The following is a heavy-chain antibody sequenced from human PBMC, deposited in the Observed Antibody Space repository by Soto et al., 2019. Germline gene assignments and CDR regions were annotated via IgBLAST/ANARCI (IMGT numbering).Heavy chain of an antibody. J-gene: IGHJ4*02. CDR1: GGSIISYY. V-gene: IGHV4-59*01. Sequence: SETLSLTCTVSGGSIISYYWSWIRQPPGKGLEWIGYIYYSGSTNYNPSLKSRVTISVDTSKNQFSLKLSSVTAADTAVYYCARESGGYFDYWGRGTLVTVSS. D-gene: IGHD2-15*01. CDR3: ARESGGYFDY. CDR2: IYYSGST.